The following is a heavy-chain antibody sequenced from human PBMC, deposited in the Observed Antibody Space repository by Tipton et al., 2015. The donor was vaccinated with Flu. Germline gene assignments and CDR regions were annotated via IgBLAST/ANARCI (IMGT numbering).Heavy chain of an antibody. V-gene: IGHV4-34*01. Sequence: TLSLTCAVYGGSFSGYYWSWIRQPPGKGLEWIGEINHSGSTNYNPSLKSRVTISVDTPKNQFSLKLSSVTAADTAVYYCARGDSSSSWGAFDIWGQGTMVTVSS. CDR3: ARGDSSSSWGAFDI. D-gene: IGHD6-6*01. J-gene: IGHJ3*02. CDR2: INHSGST. CDR1: GGSFSGYY.